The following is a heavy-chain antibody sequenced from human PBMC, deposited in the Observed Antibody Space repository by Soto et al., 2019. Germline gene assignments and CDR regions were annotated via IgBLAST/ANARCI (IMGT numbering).Heavy chain of an antibody. V-gene: IGHV4-30-2*01. J-gene: IGHJ6*02. D-gene: IGHD2-15*01. Sequence: SETLSLTCAVSGGSISSGGYSWSWIRQPPGKGLEWIGYIYHSGSTYYNPSLKSRVTLSVDTSKNQFSVRLNSVTASDTAVYYCAPLSVSLSGPYGIHVWGQGTTVTVSS. CDR3: APLSVSLSGPYGIHV. CDR1: GGSISSGGYS. CDR2: IYHSGST.